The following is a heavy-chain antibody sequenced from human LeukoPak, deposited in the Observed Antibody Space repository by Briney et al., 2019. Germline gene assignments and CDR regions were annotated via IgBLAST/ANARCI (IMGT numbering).Heavy chain of an antibody. Sequence: GRSLRLSCAASGFTFSSYAMHWVRQAPGKGLEWVAVISEDGSNKYYADSVKGRFTISRENSKTTLYLQMNSLRAEETGVYSCANGSPLEIDYWGPGTLVTVSS. V-gene: IGHV3-30*01. CDR1: GFTFSSYA. CDR3: ANGSPLEIDY. CDR2: ISEDGSNK. D-gene: IGHD1-1*01. J-gene: IGHJ4*02.